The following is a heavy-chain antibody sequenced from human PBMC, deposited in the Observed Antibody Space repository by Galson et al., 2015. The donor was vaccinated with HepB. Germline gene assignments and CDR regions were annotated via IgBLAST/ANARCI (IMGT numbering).Heavy chain of an antibody. CDR3: ATGVSSGSSLDY. Sequence: SVKVSCKVSGYTLTELPMHWVRQAPGKGLEWMGGFDPEDGETIYAQKFQGRVTMTEDTSTDTAYMELSSLRSEDTAVYYCATGVSSGSSLDYWGQGTLVTVSS. D-gene: IGHD3-10*01. CDR1: GYTLTELP. CDR2: FDPEDGET. J-gene: IGHJ4*02. V-gene: IGHV1-24*01.